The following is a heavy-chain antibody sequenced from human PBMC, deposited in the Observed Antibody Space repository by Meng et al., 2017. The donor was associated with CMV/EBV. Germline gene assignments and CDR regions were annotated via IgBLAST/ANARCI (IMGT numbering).Heavy chain of an antibody. CDR3: ARGNWNYDY. Sequence: SETLSLTCTVSGGSVSSGSYSWSWIRQPPGKGLEWIGYIYYSGSTNYNPSLKSRVTISVDTSKNQFSLKLSSVTAADTAVYYCARGNWNYDYWGQGTLVTVSS. V-gene: IGHV4-61*01. CDR2: IYYSGST. J-gene: IGHJ4*02. D-gene: IGHD1-1*01. CDR1: GGSVSSGSYS.